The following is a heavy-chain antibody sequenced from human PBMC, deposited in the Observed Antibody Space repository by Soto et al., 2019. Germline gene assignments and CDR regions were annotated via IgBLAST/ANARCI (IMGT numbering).Heavy chain of an antibody. CDR3: SRGGGFSGNYL. Sequence: EVQLVESGGGLVQPGGSLRLSCAASGFSFSDYWMHWVRQAPGKGLVWVSCIDTDGSTTTYADSVKGRFTISRDNVKNSLYLQMDRLRDEDTALYYCSRGGGFSGNYLGGQGTLVTVSS. CDR1: GFSFSDYW. D-gene: IGHD1-26*01. J-gene: IGHJ4*02. CDR2: IDTDGSTT. V-gene: IGHV3-74*01.